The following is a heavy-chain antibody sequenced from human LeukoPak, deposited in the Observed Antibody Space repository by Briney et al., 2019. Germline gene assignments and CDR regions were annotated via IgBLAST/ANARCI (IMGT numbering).Heavy chain of an antibody. Sequence: QLGGSLRLSCAASGFIFNTFWMNWVRQAPGKGLEWVAVISYDGSNKYYADSVKGRFTISRDNSKNTLYLQMNSLRAEDTAVYYCADLSSGTLDYWGQGTLVTVSS. CDR3: ADLSSGTLDY. J-gene: IGHJ4*02. CDR2: ISYDGSNK. V-gene: IGHV3-30-3*01. CDR1: GFIFNTFW. D-gene: IGHD1-1*01.